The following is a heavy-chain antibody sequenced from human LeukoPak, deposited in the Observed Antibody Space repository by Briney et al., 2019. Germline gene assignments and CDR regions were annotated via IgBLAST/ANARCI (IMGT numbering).Heavy chain of an antibody. J-gene: IGHJ4*02. Sequence: SETLSLTCTVSGGSISSGGYYWSWIRQPPGKGLEWIGYIYHSGSTYYNPSLKSRVTISVDRSKNQFSLKLSSVTAADTAVYYCARDLGYSYGYFDYWGQGTLVTVSS. D-gene: IGHD5-18*01. V-gene: IGHV4-30-2*01. CDR2: IYHSGST. CDR3: ARDLGYSYGYFDY. CDR1: GGSISSGGYY.